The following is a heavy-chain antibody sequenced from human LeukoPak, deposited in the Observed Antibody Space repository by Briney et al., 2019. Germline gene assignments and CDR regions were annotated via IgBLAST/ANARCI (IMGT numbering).Heavy chain of an antibody. D-gene: IGHD2-21*01. V-gene: IGHV3-7*01. CDR3: TSSHGDSYFEY. J-gene: IGHJ4*02. Sequence: GGSLRLSCAASGFTFNNFWMRWVRQAPGKGLEWVANINQDGSEKSYVDSVKGRFTISRDNAENSLFLQMSSLKVEDTAVYYCTSSHGDSYFEYWGQGTLVTVSS. CDR1: GFTFNNFW. CDR2: INQDGSEK.